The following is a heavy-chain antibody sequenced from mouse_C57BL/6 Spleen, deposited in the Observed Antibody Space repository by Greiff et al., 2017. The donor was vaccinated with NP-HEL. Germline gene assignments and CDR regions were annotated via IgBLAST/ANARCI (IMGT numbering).Heavy chain of an antibody. V-gene: IGHV10-1*01. Sequence: EVQRVESGGGLVQPKGSLKLSCAASGFSFNTYAMNWVRQAPGKGLEWVARIRSKSNNYATYYADSVKDRFTISRDDSESMLYLQMNNLKTEDTAMYYCVRHAYYDYDGSYWYFDVWGTGTTVTVSS. CDR3: VRHAYYDYDGSYWYFDV. J-gene: IGHJ1*03. CDR1: GFSFNTYA. CDR2: IRSKSNNYAT. D-gene: IGHD2-4*01.